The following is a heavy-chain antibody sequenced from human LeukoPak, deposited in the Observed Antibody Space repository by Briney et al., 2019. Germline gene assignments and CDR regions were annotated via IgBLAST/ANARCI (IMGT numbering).Heavy chain of an antibody. V-gene: IGHV1-24*01. D-gene: IGHD5-12*01. CDR2: FDPEDGET. J-gene: IGHJ4*02. CDR3: ATLGYSGYDYSFGY. CDR1: GYTLTELS. Sequence: ASVKVSCKVCGYTLTELSMHWVRQAPGKGLEWMGGFDPEDGETIYAQKFQGRVTMTEDTSTDTAYMELSSLRSEDTAVYYCATLGYSGYDYSFGYWGQGTLVTVSS.